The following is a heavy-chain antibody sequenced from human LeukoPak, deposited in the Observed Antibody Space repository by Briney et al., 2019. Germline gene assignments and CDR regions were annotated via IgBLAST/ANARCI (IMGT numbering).Heavy chain of an antibody. CDR3: ARDFSSSSTVYYYSYMDV. CDR1: GGSISSRPYY. Sequence: SETLSLTCTVSGGSISSRPYYWGWVRQPPGKGLEWIGTSSYSGTTYYSPSLKSRVTISLDTSKNQFSLKLSSVTAADTAIYYCARDFSSSSTVYYYSYMDVWGKGTTVTVSS. V-gene: IGHV4-39*07. J-gene: IGHJ6*03. D-gene: IGHD6-6*01. CDR2: SSYSGTT.